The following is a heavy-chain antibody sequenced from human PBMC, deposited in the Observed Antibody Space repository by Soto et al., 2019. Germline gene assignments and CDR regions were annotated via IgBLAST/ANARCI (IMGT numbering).Heavy chain of an antibody. CDR1: GGSISISNW. CDR2: IYHSGST. CDR3: ARATVAATGGFDY. Sequence: SETLSLTCAVSGGSISISNWCSCVRQPPGKGLEWIGEIYHSGSTNYNPSLKSRVTISVDKSKNQFSLKLSSVTAADTAVYYCARATVAATGGFDYWGQGTLVTVSS. V-gene: IGHV4-4*02. J-gene: IGHJ4*02. D-gene: IGHD6-19*01.